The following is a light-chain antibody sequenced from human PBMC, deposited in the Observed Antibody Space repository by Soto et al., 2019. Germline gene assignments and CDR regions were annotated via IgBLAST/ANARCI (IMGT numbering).Light chain of an antibody. Sequence: EIVMTQSPFTLSVSPGERATISCRASQSVRSNLAWYQQKRGRAPRLLIYGASTRATGIPARFSVSGSGTEFTLTISSLQSEDFAVYYCQQYESWPYTFGQGTKLEIK. CDR2: GAS. V-gene: IGKV3-15*01. J-gene: IGKJ2*01. CDR1: QSVRSN. CDR3: QQYESWPYT.